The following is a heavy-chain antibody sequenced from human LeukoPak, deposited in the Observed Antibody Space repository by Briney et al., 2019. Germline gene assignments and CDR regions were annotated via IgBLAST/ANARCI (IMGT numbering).Heavy chain of an antibody. Sequence: GRSVTLSCAASGFTFSSYGMLWVRQAPGKALEWVAVIWYDGSNKYYADSVKGRFTISRDNSKNTLYLQMNSLRAEDTAVYYCAREGIAVQAFDYWGQGTLVTVSS. CDR1: GFTFSSYG. J-gene: IGHJ4*02. D-gene: IGHD6-19*01. V-gene: IGHV3-33*01. CDR3: AREGIAVQAFDY. CDR2: IWYDGSNK.